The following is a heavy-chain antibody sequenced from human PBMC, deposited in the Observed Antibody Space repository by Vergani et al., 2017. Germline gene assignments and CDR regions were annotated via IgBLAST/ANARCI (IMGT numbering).Heavy chain of an antibody. CDR1: GGSMSGYY. D-gene: IGHD3-10*01. Sequence: QVRLQESGPGLVKPSETLSLTCSVSGGSMSGYYWSWIRQPPGKELEWIGYMYHSGSTNYNPSLGTRVTISGDTSKNQFSLKLNSVTAADTAVYYCGRVAGFYGLGSRLLDLWGQGILVTVSS. CDR2: MYHSGST. V-gene: IGHV4-59*01. J-gene: IGHJ5*02. CDR3: GRVAGFYGLGSRLLDL.